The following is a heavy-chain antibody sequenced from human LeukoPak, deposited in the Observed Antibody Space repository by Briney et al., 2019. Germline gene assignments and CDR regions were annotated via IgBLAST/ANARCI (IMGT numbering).Heavy chain of an antibody. V-gene: IGHV3-30-3*01. CDR3: ARVEYWGSKIYYYGMGV. Sequence: GGSLRLSCAASGFTFSSYAMHWVRQAPGKGLEWVAVISYDGSNKYYADSVKGRFTISRDNSKNTLYLQMNSLRAEDTAVYYCARVEYWGSKIYYYGMGVRGQGATVTVSS. CDR2: ISYDGSNK. CDR1: GFTFSSYA. J-gene: IGHJ6*02. D-gene: IGHD2-8*02.